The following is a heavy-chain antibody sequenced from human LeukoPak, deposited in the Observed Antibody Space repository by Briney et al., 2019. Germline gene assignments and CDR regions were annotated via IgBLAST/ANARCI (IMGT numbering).Heavy chain of an antibody. CDR3: ARVWGSSSFWFDP. Sequence: SETLSLTCSVSGGTISSGGYYWSWIRQPPGKGLEWIGYVYYSGSTYYNPSLKSRVTISVDTSKNQFSLNLNSATAADTAVYYCARVWGSSSFWFDPWGQGTLVTVSS. D-gene: IGHD6-6*01. J-gene: IGHJ5*02. CDR1: GGTISSGGYY. V-gene: IGHV4-30-4*08. CDR2: VYYSGST.